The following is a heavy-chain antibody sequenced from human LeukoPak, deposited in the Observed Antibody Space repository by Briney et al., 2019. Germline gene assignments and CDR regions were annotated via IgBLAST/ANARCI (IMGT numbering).Heavy chain of an antibody. Sequence: GESLKISCEGSGYSFTTYWIGWVRQMPGKGLEWMGLIDPRDSSTRYSPSFQGQVTISADKSISTAYLQWSSLKASDSAMYYCARFRDYGDYIFDSWGQGTLVTVSS. J-gene: IGHJ4*02. CDR2: IDPRDSST. CDR1: GYSFTTYW. CDR3: ARFRDYGDYIFDS. D-gene: IGHD4-17*01. V-gene: IGHV5-51*01.